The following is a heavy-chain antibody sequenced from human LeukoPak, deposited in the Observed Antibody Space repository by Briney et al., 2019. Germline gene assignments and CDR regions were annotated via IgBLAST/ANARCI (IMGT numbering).Heavy chain of an antibody. CDR2: IYSGGST. D-gene: IGHD1-26*01. Sequence: GGSLRLSCAASGFTVSSNYMSWVRQAPGKGLEWVSVIYSGGSTYYADSVKGRFTISRDNSKNTLYLQMNSLRAEDTAVYYCARATLSGIDRLFDYWGQGTLVTVSS. CDR3: ARATLSGIDRLFDY. CDR1: GFTVSSNY. J-gene: IGHJ4*02. V-gene: IGHV3-53*01.